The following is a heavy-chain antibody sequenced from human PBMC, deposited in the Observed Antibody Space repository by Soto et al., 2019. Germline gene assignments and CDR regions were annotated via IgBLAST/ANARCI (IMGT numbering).Heavy chain of an antibody. V-gene: IGHV4-31*03. CDR2: IYYSGST. D-gene: IGHD1-1*01. CDR3: ARTTDAFDI. CDR1: GGSISNGGYY. J-gene: IGHJ3*02. Sequence: SETLSLTCTVSGGSISNGGYYWSWIRQRPGEGLEWLGYIYYSGSTYNNPSLKSRPSISVDTSKNQFSLKVNSVTAADTAVYYCARTTDAFDIWGQGTMVTVSS.